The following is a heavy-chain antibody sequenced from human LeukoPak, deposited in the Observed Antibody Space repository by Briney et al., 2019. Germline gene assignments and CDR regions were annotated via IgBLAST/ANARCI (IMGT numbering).Heavy chain of an antibody. D-gene: IGHD1-26*01. CDR3: ARDLYSGSYSQVGY. CDR2: IKQDGSEK. J-gene: IGHJ4*02. V-gene: IGHV3-7*01. CDR1: GFTFSSYW. Sequence: PGGSLRLSCAASGFTFSSYWMSWVRQAPGKGLEWVANIKQDGSEKYYVDSVKGRFTISRDNAKNSLYLQMNSLRAEDTAVYYCARDLYSGSYSQVGYWGQGTLVTVSS.